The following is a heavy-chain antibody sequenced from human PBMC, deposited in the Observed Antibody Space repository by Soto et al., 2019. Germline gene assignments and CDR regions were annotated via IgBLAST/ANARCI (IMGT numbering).Heavy chain of an antibody. CDR3: AKDQGHFYVVVTAMPDYYYGMDV. V-gene: IGHV3-23*01. CDR1: GFTFSSYD. CDR2: ISGSGGST. J-gene: IGHJ6*02. D-gene: IGHD2-21*02. Sequence: PGGSLRLSCAASGFTFSSYDMHWVRQATGKGLEWVSAISGSGGSTYYADSVKGRFTISRDNSKNTLYLQMNSLRAEDTAVYYCAKDQGHFYVVVTAMPDYYYGMDVWGQGTTVTVSS.